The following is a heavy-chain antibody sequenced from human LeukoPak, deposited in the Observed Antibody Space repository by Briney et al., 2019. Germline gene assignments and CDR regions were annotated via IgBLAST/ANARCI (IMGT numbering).Heavy chain of an antibody. Sequence: SETLSLTCTVSGGSIISYYWSWIRQPPGKGLEWIGEINHSGSTNYNPSLKSRVTISVDTSKNQFSLKLSSVTAADTAVYYCARGRVDDYVWGSYRYFDYWGQGTLVTVSS. J-gene: IGHJ4*02. V-gene: IGHV4-34*01. CDR3: ARGRVDDYVWGSYRYFDY. CDR2: INHSGST. D-gene: IGHD3-16*02. CDR1: GGSIISYY.